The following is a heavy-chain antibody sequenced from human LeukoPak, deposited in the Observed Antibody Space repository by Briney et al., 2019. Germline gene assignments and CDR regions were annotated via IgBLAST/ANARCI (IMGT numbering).Heavy chain of an antibody. V-gene: IGHV4-39*07. CDR1: GGSISSSSYY. CDR2: IYYSGST. CDR3: ARSRRQDYADAFGI. D-gene: IGHD4-17*01. Sequence: PSETLSLTCTVSGGSISSSSYYWGWIRQPPGKGLEWIGYIYYSGSTYYNPSLKSRVTISVDTSKNQFSLKLSSVTAADTAVYYCARSRRQDYADAFGIWGQGTMVTVSS. J-gene: IGHJ3*02.